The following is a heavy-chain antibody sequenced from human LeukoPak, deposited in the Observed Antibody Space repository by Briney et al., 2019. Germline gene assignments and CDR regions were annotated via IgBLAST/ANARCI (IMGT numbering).Heavy chain of an antibody. Sequence: GGSLRLSCAASGFTFSSYAMSWVRQAPGKGLEWVSVISSGGNTYYADSVKGRFTISRDSSKNTLYLQMNSLRAEDTAVYYCATTGVQLWFGGFDYWGQGTLVTVSS. V-gene: IGHV3-66*01. CDR1: GFTFSSYA. CDR2: ISSGGNT. D-gene: IGHD5-18*01. J-gene: IGHJ4*02. CDR3: ATTGVQLWFGGFDY.